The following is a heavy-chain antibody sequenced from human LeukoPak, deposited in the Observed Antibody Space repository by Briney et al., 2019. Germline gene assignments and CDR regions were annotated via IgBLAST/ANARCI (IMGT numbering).Heavy chain of an antibody. V-gene: IGHV3-7*01. CDR2: IKPDESEK. D-gene: IGHD2-2*01. CDR1: GFTFSSYW. J-gene: IGHJ4*02. Sequence: HPGGSLRLSCAASGFTFSSYWMSWVRQAPGKGLEWVASIKPDESEKYYVDSVKGRFTISRDNARNSLYLQMNSLRAEDTAVYYCASGCSSTSCYAGWGQGTLVTVPS. CDR3: ASGCSSTSCYAG.